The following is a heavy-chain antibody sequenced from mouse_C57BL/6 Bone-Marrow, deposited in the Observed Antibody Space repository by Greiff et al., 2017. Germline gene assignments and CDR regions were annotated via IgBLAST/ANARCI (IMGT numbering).Heavy chain of an antibody. CDR3: ARVGLLGLGFAY. J-gene: IGHJ3*01. D-gene: IGHD3-3*01. CDR1: GYAFSSYW. Sequence: VMLVESGAELVKPGASVKLSCKASGYAFSSYWMHWVKQRPGNGLEWIGQIYPVDGDTNDNGKFKGKATLTADKSSSTAYMQLSRLTSEDSSVCFCARVGLLGLGFAYWGQGTLVTVSA. V-gene: IGHV1-80*01. CDR2: IYPVDGDT.